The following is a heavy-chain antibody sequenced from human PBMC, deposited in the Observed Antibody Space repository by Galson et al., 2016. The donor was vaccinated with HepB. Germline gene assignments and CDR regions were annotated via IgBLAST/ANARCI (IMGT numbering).Heavy chain of an antibody. V-gene: IGHV2-70*11. CDR3: ARLECSGASRWLGY. CDR1: GFSLRTHGMC. J-gene: IGHJ4*02. Sequence: PALVKPTQTLTLTCTFSGFSLRTHGMCVSWIRQPPGKALEWLGRIDWDGITYYSTSLEDRLAFSRDTSKNQVVLTMTNMDPVDTATYYCARLECSGASRWLGYWGQGTLVTVSS. CDR2: IDWDGIT. D-gene: IGHD2-2*01.